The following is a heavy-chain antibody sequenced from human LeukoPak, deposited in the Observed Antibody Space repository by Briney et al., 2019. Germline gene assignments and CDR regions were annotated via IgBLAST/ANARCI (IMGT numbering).Heavy chain of an antibody. CDR1: EFTFSSYA. J-gene: IGHJ4*02. D-gene: IGHD6-13*01. CDR2: ISSSSAYI. V-gene: IGHV3-21*01. CDR3: ARLEAAVFDY. Sequence: GGSLRLSCAASEFTFSSYAMSWVRQAPGKGLEWVSSISSSSAYIYYADSVKGRFTISRDNAKNSLYLQMNSLRAEDTAVYYCARLEAAVFDYWGQGTLATVSS.